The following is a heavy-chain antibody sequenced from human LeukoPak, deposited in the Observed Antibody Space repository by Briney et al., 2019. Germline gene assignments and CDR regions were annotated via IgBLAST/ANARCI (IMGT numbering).Heavy chain of an antibody. D-gene: IGHD3-10*01. V-gene: IGHV5-51*01. CDR2: IYPYDSHT. J-gene: IGHJ5*02. Sequence: GESLKISCKASGYRFTYYWIAWVRQMPGKGLEWMGIIYPYDSHTRYSLSFQGQVTISADKSISTAYLQWSSLKASDTAMYYCARLPNSGADLTWFDPWGQGTLVTVSS. CDR3: ARLPNSGADLTWFDP. CDR1: GYRFTYYW.